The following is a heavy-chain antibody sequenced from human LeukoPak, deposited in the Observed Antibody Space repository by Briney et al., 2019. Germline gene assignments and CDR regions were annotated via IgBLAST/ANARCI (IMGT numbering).Heavy chain of an antibody. J-gene: IGHJ5*02. V-gene: IGHV3-23*01. CDR1: GFHFSSYA. CDR2: ISGCGGST. Sequence: PGGSLRLSCAASGFHFSSYAMRWVRQAPGKGLEWVSAISGCGGSTYYADSVKGRFTISRDNSKNTLYLQMNSLRAEDTAVYYCANSTGDIVVVPAAMGHLWFDPWGQGTLVTVSS. CDR3: ANSTGDIVVVPAAMGHLWFDP. D-gene: IGHD2-2*01.